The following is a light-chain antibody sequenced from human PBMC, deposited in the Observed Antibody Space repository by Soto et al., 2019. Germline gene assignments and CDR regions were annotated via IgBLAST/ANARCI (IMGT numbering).Light chain of an antibody. CDR1: SSDVGSYNL. Sequence: QSALTQPASVSGAPGQSITISFTGTSSDVGSYNLVSWYQQHPGKAPKVMIYEGSKRPSGVSNRFSGSKSGNTASLTISGLQAEDEADYYCSSYASSTTPQVFGTGTKVTVL. CDR2: EGS. J-gene: IGLJ1*01. V-gene: IGLV2-14*02. CDR3: SSYASSTTPQV.